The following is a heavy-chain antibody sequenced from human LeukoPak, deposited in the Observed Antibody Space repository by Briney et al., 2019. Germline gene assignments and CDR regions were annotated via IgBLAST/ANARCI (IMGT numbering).Heavy chain of an antibody. CDR3: ARDRIWYGMDV. CDR1: GGSISSGGYY. J-gene: IGHJ6*02. CDR2: IYYSGST. Sequence: SQTLSLTCTVSGGSISSGGYYWSWIRQHPGKGLEWIGYIYYSGSTYYNPSLKSRVTISVDTSKNQFSLKLSSVTAADTAVYYCARDRIWYGMDVWGQGTRSPSP. V-gene: IGHV4-31*03. D-gene: IGHD2-15*01.